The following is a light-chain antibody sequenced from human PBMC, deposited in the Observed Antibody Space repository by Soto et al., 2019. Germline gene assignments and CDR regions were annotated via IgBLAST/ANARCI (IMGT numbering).Light chain of an antibody. J-gene: IGKJ1*01. V-gene: IGKV3-20*01. CDR3: QQYGISPR. Sequence: DIVLTQSPGTLSLSPGERATLSCRSSQSVSSNYLAWYQQKPDQAPRLVIYDVSGRATGIPDRFSGSGSGTDFTLTISRLEPEDYAVYYCQQYGISPRFGQGTKVEIK. CDR1: QSVSSNY. CDR2: DVS.